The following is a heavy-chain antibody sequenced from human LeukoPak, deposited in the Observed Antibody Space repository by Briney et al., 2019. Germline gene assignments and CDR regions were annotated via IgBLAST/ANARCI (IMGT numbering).Heavy chain of an antibody. CDR2: ISGSGGST. V-gene: IGHV3-23*01. CDR1: GFTFSSYA. Sequence: PGGSLRLSCAASGFTFSSYAMSWVRQAPRKGLEWVSAISGSGGSTYYADSVKGRFTISRDNSKNTLYLQMNSLRAEDTGVYYCAKDHSRSGYYPYWGQGTLVTVSS. D-gene: IGHD3-3*01. CDR3: AKDHSRSGYYPY. J-gene: IGHJ4*02.